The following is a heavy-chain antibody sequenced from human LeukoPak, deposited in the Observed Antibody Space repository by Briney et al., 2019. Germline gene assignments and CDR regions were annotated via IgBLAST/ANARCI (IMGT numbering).Heavy chain of an antibody. CDR2: ISYDGSNK. J-gene: IGHJ4*02. V-gene: IGHV3-30*04. CDR1: GFTFSSYA. D-gene: IGHD3-22*01. CDR3: ARVGYKTYYYASSGYSYFDY. Sequence: PGRSLRLSCAASGFTFSSYAMHWVRQAPGKGLEWVAVISYDGSNKYYADSVKGRFTISRDNSKNTMYLQMNSLRAEDTAVYYCARVGYKTYYYASSGYSYFDYWGQGTLVTVSS.